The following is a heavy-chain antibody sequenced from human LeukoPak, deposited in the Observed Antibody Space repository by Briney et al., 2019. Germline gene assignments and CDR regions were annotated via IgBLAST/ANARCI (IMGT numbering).Heavy chain of an antibody. CDR1: GFTFSSYA. D-gene: IGHD4-11*01. J-gene: IGHJ4*02. Sequence: PGGSLRLSCAASGFTFSSYAMPWVRQAPGKGLEWVAVISYDGSNKYYADSVKGRFTISRDNSKNTLYLQMNSLRAEDTAVYYCAREAALQPFFDYWGQGTLVTVSS. V-gene: IGHV3-30-3*01. CDR3: AREAALQPFFDY. CDR2: ISYDGSNK.